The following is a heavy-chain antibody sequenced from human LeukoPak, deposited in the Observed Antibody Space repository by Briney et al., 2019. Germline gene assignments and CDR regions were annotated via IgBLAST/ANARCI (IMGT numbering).Heavy chain of an antibody. CDR1: GGSISSSSYY. J-gene: IGHJ4*02. D-gene: IGHD3-10*01. Sequence: PSETLSLTCTVSGGSISSSSYYWGWIRQPPGKGLEWIGSIYYSGSTYYNPSLKSRVTISVDTSKNQFSLKLSSVTAADTAVYYCARAVAGSALGDYWGQGTLVTVSS. CDR3: ARAVAGSALGDY. V-gene: IGHV4-39*01. CDR2: IYYSGST.